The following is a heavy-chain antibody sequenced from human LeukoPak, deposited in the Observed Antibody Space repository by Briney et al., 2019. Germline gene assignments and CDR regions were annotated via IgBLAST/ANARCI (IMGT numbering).Heavy chain of an antibody. CDR1: GHSISSSWY. D-gene: IGHD1-26*01. J-gene: IGHJ3*02. Sequence: PSETLSLTCAVSGHSISSSWYWGWVRQPPGKGLEWIGSIYYSGSTYYNPTLKSRVTIFVDTSKNQFSLKLSSVTAADTAVYYCATPYSGGYQGLDIWGQGTMVTVSS. V-gene: IGHV4-38-2*01. CDR3: ATPYSGGYQGLDI. CDR2: IYYSGST.